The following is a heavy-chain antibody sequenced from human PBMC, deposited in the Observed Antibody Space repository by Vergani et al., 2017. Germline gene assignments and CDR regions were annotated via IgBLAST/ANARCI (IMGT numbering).Heavy chain of an antibody. J-gene: IGHJ4*02. D-gene: IGHD1-26*01. CDR3: ARDQGGWEAGFDY. Sequence: QVQLQESGPGLVKPSETLSLTCTVSGGSISSYYWSWIRQPPGKGLEWIGYIYYSGSTNYNPSLKSRVTISVDTSKNQFSLKLSSVTAADTAVDYCARDQGGWEAGFDYWGQGTLVTVSS. V-gene: IGHV4-59*01. CDR2: IYYSGST. CDR1: GGSISSYY.